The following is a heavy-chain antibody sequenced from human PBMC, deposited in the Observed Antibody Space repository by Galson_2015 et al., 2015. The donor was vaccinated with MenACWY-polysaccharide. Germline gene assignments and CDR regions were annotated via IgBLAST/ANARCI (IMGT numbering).Heavy chain of an antibody. CDR2: IDWNDGK. J-gene: IGHJ4*03. Sequence: PALVKPTQTLTLTCTFSGFSLSTTGMRVSWIRQPPGKALEWLARIDWNDGKFYSTSLKTRLTVSKDTSKNQVALTMSNMDPVDTATYYCTRTAAAGQGYFDYWGQGTQVTVSS. CDR3: TRTAAAGQGYFDY. V-gene: IGHV2-70*04. CDR1: GFSLSTTGMR. D-gene: IGHD6-13*01.